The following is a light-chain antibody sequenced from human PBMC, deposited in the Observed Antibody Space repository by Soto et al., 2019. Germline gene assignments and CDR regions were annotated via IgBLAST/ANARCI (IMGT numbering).Light chain of an antibody. J-gene: IGKJ1*01. Sequence: EIVMTQSPGTLSLSPGERATLSCRASQSVSSSYLAWYQQKPGQAPRPLIYGASSRATGIPDRFSGSGSGTDFTLTISRLEPEDFAVYYCQQYGSSLVTFGQGTKVDIK. CDR1: QSVSSSY. CDR3: QQYGSSLVT. V-gene: IGKV3-20*01. CDR2: GAS.